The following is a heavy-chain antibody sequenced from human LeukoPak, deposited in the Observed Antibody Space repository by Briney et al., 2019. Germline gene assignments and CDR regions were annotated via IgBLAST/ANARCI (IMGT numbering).Heavy chain of an antibody. D-gene: IGHD3-3*01. J-gene: IGHJ4*02. CDR1: GGSFSGYY. CDR2: INHSGST. CDR3: ARVGSFGVVNKGPFGY. Sequence: PSETLSLTCAVYGGSFSGYYWSWIRQPPGKGLEWIREINHSGSTNYNPSLKSRVTISVDTSKNQFSLKLSSVTAADTAVYYCARVGSFGVVNKGPFGYWGQGTLVTVSS. V-gene: IGHV4-34*01.